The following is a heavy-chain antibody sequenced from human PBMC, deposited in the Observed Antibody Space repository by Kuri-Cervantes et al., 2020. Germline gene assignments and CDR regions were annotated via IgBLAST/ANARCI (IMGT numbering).Heavy chain of an antibody. V-gene: IGHV3-21*04. D-gene: IGHD2-21*02. CDR2: ISSSSSYI. J-gene: IGHJ1*01. CDR3: ARDQAAYCGDDCYPI. CDR1: GFTFSSYS. Sequence: GESLKISCAASGFTFSSYSMNWVRQAPGKGLEWVSSISSSSSYIYYADSVKGRFTISRDNAKNSLYLQMNSLRAGDTAVYYCARDQAAYCGDDCYPIWGQGTLVTVSS.